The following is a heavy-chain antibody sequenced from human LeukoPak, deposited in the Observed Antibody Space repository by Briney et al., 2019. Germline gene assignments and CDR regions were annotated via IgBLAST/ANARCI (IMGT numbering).Heavy chain of an antibody. Sequence: GGSLRLSCAASGFTFDDYAMHWVRQAPGKGLEWVSLISWDGGSTYYADSVKGRFTISRDNSKNSLYLQMNSLRAEDTALYYCAKDRGSSGWSSLDYWGQGTLVTVSS. D-gene: IGHD6-19*01. CDR3: AKDRGSSGWSSLDY. CDR2: ISWDGGST. V-gene: IGHV3-43D*03. CDR1: GFTFDDYA. J-gene: IGHJ4*02.